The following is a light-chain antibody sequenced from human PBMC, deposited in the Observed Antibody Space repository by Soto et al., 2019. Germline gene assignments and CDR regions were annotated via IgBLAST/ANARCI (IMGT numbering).Light chain of an antibody. Sequence: EIVMTQSPATLSVSPGETASLSCRASQSAGNFLAWYQQKPGQAPRLLIYGASSRATGIPDRFSGSGSGTDFTLTISRLEPEDFAVYYCQQYGSSPRTFGQGTRLEIK. V-gene: IGKV3-20*01. CDR1: QSAGNF. CDR2: GAS. J-gene: IGKJ5*01. CDR3: QQYGSSPRT.